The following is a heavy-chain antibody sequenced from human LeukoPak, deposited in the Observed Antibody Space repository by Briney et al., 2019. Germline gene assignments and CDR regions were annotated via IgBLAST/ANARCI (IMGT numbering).Heavy chain of an antibody. Sequence: PSETLPLTCTVSGGSISSSSYYWGWIRQPPGKGLEWIGSIYYSGSTYYNPSLESRVTISVDTSKNQFSLKLSSVTAADTAVYYCARYLDDWLLYSNYWGQGTLVTVSS. J-gene: IGHJ4*02. CDR1: GGSISSSSYY. CDR3: ARYLDDWLLYSNY. V-gene: IGHV4-39*01. CDR2: IYYSGST. D-gene: IGHD3-9*01.